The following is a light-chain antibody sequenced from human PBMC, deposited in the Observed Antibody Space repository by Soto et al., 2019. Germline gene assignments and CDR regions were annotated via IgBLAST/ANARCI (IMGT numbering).Light chain of an antibody. J-gene: IGLJ1*01. CDR2: NVN. CDR3: SSFTSSTTDV. V-gene: IGLV2-14*01. CDR1: SSDIGAYNH. Sequence: QSVLTQPASVSGSPGQSITISCSGTSSDIGAYNHVSWYQQDPGEVPKLIIFNVNNRPSGVSSRFSGSKSGNTASLTISGLRAEDEADYYCSSFTSSTTDVFGSGTKLTVL.